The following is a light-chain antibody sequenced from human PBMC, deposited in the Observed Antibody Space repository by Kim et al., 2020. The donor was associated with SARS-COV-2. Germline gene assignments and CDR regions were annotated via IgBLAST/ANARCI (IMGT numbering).Light chain of an antibody. CDR1: TSNIGKNF. V-gene: IGLV1-51*01. CDR3: GTWDSSLRTTV. J-gene: IGLJ7*01. Sequence: QRVTISCSGSTSNIGKNFVAWYQQLPATAPKLLIYDNEQRPSAIPDRFSGSKSGTSATLGITGLQTGDEGDYSCGTWDSSLRTTVFGGGTQLTVL. CDR2: DNE.